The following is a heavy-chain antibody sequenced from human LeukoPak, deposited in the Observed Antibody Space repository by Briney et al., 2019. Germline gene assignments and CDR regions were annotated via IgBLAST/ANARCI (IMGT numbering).Heavy chain of an antibody. J-gene: IGHJ6*02. CDR3: AREGPSSSWHPFDYYYYYGMDV. Sequence: ASVKVSCKASGYTFTSYGISWARQAPGQGLEWMGWISAYNGNTNYAQKLQGRVTMTTDTSTSTAYMELRSLRSDDTAVYYCAREGPSSSWHPFDYYYYYGMDVWGQGTTVTVSS. V-gene: IGHV1-18*01. CDR2: ISAYNGNT. CDR1: GYTFTSYG. D-gene: IGHD6-13*01.